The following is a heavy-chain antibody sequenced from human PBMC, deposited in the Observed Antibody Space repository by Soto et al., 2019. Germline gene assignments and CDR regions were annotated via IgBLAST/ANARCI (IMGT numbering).Heavy chain of an antibody. Sequence: QVQLQESGPGLVKPSETLSLTCTVSGGSISSYYWSWIRQPPGKGLEWIGYIYYSGSTNYNPSLKSRVTISVDTSKNQFSLKLRSVTGADTAVYYCARDIYDYIWGSYRGFDYWGQGTLVTVSS. CDR1: GGSISSYY. D-gene: IGHD3-16*02. V-gene: IGHV4-59*01. J-gene: IGHJ4*02. CDR2: IYYSGST. CDR3: ARDIYDYIWGSYRGFDY.